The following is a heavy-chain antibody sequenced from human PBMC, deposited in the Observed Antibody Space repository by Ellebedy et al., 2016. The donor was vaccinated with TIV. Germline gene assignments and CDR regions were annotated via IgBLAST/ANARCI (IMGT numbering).Heavy chain of an antibody. CDR1: GASIDSGRYC. D-gene: IGHD3-10*02. Sequence: MPGGSLRLSCNVSGASIDSGRYCWAWIRQSPGKGLEWIGNICYRVNTYYNPSLKSRVIISADTSKNLFSLRLSSVTAADTAVYYCASLDVAVANWFDPWGQGTLVTVSS. J-gene: IGHJ5*02. CDR3: ASLDVAVANWFDP. V-gene: IGHV4-39*01. CDR2: ICYRVNT.